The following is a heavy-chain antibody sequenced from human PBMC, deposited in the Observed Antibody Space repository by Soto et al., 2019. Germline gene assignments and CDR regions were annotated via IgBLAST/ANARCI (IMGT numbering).Heavy chain of an antibody. CDR1: GFTFSSYG. V-gene: IGHV3-30*18. D-gene: IGHD2-15*01. Sequence: GGSLRLSCAASGFTFSSYGMHWVRQAPGKGLEWVAVISYDGSNKYYADSVKGRFTISRDNSKNTLYLQMNSLRAEDTAVYYCAKDLFRYCSGGSCSYMDVWGKGTTVTVSS. CDR2: ISYDGSNK. J-gene: IGHJ6*03. CDR3: AKDLFRYCSGGSCSYMDV.